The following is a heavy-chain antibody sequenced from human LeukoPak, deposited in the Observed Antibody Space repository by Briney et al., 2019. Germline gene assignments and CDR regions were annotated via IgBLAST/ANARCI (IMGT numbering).Heavy chain of an antibody. J-gene: IGHJ6*03. V-gene: IGHV3-30*04. D-gene: IGHD2-8*01. Sequence: PGGSLRLSCAASGFTFISYAIHWVRQAPGKGLEWVAVISFHGTDTFYADSVKGRFTISRDNSKNTLYLQMSSLRGDDTAVYYCAKDRCSNGIGCYYYYMDVWGKGTTVTISS. CDR2: ISFHGTDT. CDR1: GFTFISYA. CDR3: AKDRCSNGIGCYYYYMDV.